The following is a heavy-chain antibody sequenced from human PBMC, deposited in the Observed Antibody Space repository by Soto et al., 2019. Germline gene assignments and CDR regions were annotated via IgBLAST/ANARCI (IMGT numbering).Heavy chain of an antibody. V-gene: IGHV3-23*01. CDR1: GFTFSSYA. CDR2: ISGSGGST. CDR3: ARDAPASSGWYEDYYYGMDV. D-gene: IGHD6-19*01. J-gene: IGHJ6*02. Sequence: GGSLRLSCAASGFTFSSYAMSWVRQAPGKGLEWVSAISGSGGSTYYADSVKGRFTISRDNSKNTLYLQMNSLRAEDTAVYYCARDAPASSGWYEDYYYGMDVWGQGTTVTVSS.